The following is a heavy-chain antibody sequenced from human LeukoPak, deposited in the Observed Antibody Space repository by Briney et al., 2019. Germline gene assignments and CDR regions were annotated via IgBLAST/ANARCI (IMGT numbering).Heavy chain of an antibody. D-gene: IGHD6-13*01. V-gene: IGHV3-30*02. CDR1: RFTFNNYG. J-gene: IGHJ4*02. CDR3: AKDGPHTSNWPSYFDY. Sequence: GGSLSLLCAASRFTFNNYGMDWVRQAPGKGLEWVAFIRYDGHNEYYADSVKGRFIISRDNSKDIVYLQMNSLRAEDTAVYFCAKDGPHTSNWPSYFDYWGQGTLVTVSS. CDR2: IRYDGHNE.